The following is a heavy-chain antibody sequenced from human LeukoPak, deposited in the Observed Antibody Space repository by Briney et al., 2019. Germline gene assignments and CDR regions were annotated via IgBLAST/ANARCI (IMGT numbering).Heavy chain of an antibody. CDR2: IIPMFTTP. Sequence: GASVKVSCKASGGTFSSDSISWVRQAPGQGLEWMGGIIPMFTTPNYAQKFQGRLTINADESTSTAYMELSSLRAEDTAVYYCAKEGPLWFGDQPPGWFDPWGQGTLVTVSS. CDR3: AKEGPLWFGDQPPGWFDP. J-gene: IGHJ5*02. CDR1: GGTFSSDS. D-gene: IGHD3-10*01. V-gene: IGHV1-69*13.